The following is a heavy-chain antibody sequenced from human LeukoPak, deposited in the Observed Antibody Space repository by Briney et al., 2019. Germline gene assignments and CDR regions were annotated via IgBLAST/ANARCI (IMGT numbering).Heavy chain of an antibody. CDR3: AKDPLRGPYIAARPIDY. D-gene: IGHD6-6*01. V-gene: IGHV3-23*01. CDR1: GFTFSSYA. J-gene: IGHJ4*02. Sequence: QPGGSLRLSCAASGFTFSSYAMSWARQDPGKGLEWVSAISGSGGRAYYADSVKGRFAISRDNSKNTLYLQMNSLRAEDTAVYYRAKDPLRGPYIAARPIDYWGQGTLVTVSS. CDR2: ISGSGGRA.